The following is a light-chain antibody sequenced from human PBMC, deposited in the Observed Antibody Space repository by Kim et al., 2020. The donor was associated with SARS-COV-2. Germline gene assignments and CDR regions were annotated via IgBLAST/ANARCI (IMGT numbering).Light chain of an antibody. Sequence: SYELTQPLSVSVALGQTAGITCGGNNIGIKNVHWYQQKPGQAPVLVMYRDKRRPSAIPERFSGSNSGNTATLTISRAQAGDEADYYCQVWDSDTGVFGGG. CDR1: NIGIKN. CDR3: QVWDSDTGV. V-gene: IGLV3-9*01. CDR2: RDK. J-gene: IGLJ3*02.